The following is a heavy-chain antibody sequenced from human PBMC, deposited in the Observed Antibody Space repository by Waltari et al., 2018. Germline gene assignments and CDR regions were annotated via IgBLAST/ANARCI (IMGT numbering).Heavy chain of an antibody. Sequence: QVQLVQSGAEVKKPGASVKVSCKASGYTCTSYAMRWVRQAPGQRLEWMGWINAGNGNTKYSQKFQGRVTITRDTSASTAYMELSSLRSEDTAVYYCARWGSTSCLDYWGQGTLVTVSS. V-gene: IGHV1-3*01. CDR3: ARWGSTSCLDY. D-gene: IGHD2-2*01. CDR2: INAGNGNT. J-gene: IGHJ4*02. CDR1: GYTCTSYA.